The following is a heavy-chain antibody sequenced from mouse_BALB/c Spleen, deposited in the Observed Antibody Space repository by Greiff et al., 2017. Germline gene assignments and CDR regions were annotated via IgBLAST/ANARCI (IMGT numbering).Heavy chain of an antibody. CDR1: GFTFSSFG. Sequence: DVMLVESGGGLVQPGGSRKLSCAASGFTFSSFGMHWVRQAPEKGLEWVAYISSGSSTIYYADTVKGRFTISRDNPKNTLFLQMTSLRSEDTAMYYCARPIYYGYDRGFAYWGQGTLVTVSA. D-gene: IGHD2-2*01. CDR3: ARPIYYGYDRGFAY. J-gene: IGHJ3*01. V-gene: IGHV5-17*02. CDR2: ISSGSSTI.